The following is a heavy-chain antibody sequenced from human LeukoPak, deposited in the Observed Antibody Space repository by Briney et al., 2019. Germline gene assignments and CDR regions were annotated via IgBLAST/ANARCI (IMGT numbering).Heavy chain of an antibody. CDR1: GDSISSGAYY. J-gene: IGHJ4*02. CDR3: ARVKTIFGVVTGFDY. V-gene: IGHV4-30-2*01. D-gene: IGHD3-3*01. CDR2: IYHSGST. Sequence: PSETLSLTCTVSGDSISSGAYYWSRIRQPPGKGLEWIGYIYHSGSTYYNPSLKSRVTISVDRSKNQFSLKLNSVTAADTAVYYCARVKTIFGVVTGFDYWGQGTLVTVSS.